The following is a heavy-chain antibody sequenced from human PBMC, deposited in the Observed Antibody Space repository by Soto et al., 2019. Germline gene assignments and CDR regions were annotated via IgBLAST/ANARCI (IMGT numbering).Heavy chain of an antibody. V-gene: IGHV1-69*13. CDR2: IIPIFGTA. D-gene: IGHD3-22*01. CDR3: ARTSLDYYDSSGPYYLDY. CDR1: GGTFSGYA. Sequence: GASVKVSCNASGGTFSGYAISWVRQAPGQGLEWMGGIIPIFGTANYAQKFQGRVTITADESTSTAYMELSSLRSEDTAVYYCARTSLDYYDSSGPYYLDYWGQGTLVTVSS. J-gene: IGHJ4*02.